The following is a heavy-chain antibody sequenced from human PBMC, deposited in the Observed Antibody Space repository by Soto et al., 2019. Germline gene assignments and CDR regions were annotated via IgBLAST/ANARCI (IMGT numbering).Heavy chain of an antibody. D-gene: IGHD4-17*01. V-gene: IGHV4-4*07. CDR3: ARVRVVATVTTFDY. Sequence: QVQLQESGPGLVKPSETLSLTCTVSGGSISSYYWSWIRQPAGKGLEWIGRIYTSGRTNYNPSLKCRVTMSVDTSKNQFSLKLGSVTAADTAVYYCARVRVVATVTTFDYWGQGTLVTVSS. CDR1: GGSISSYY. J-gene: IGHJ4*02. CDR2: IYTSGRT.